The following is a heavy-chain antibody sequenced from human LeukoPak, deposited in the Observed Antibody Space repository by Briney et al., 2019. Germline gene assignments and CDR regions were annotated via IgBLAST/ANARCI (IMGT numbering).Heavy chain of an antibody. CDR1: GGSISSYY. J-gene: IGHJ5*02. Sequence: SETLSLTCTVSGGSISSYYWSWIRQPAGKGLEWIGRIYTSGSTNYNPSLKSRVTMSVDTSKNQFSLKLSSVTAADTAVYYCARVEYSYASTPHGWFAPWGQGTLVTVSS. CDR2: IYTSGST. D-gene: IGHD3-16*01. CDR3: ARVEYSYASTPHGWFAP. V-gene: IGHV4-4*07.